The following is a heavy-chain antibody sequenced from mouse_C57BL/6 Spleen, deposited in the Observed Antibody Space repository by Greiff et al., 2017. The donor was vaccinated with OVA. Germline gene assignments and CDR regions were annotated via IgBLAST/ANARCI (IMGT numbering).Heavy chain of an antibody. V-gene: IGHV1-52*01. CDR2: IDPSDSET. J-gene: IGHJ4*01. CDR3: ARGGYEGDY. D-gene: IGHD2-10*02. CDR1: GYTFTSYW. Sequence: QAQLQQPGAELVRPGSSVKLSCKASGYTFTSYWMHWVKQRPIQGLEWIGNIDPSDSETHYNQKFKDKATLTVDKSSSTAYMQLSSLTSEDSAVYYCARGGYEGDYWGQGTSVTVSS.